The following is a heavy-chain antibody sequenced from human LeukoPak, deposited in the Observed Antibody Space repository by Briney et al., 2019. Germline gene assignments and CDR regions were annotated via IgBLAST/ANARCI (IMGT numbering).Heavy chain of an antibody. Sequence: PGGSLRLSCAASRFTFSSYGMHWVRQAPGKGLEWVAYIQYDGSNEQYADSVKGRFSISRDSSKNILYLQMNSLRAEDTAVYYCAKDVFHWAFDIWGQGTMVTVSS. J-gene: IGHJ3*02. D-gene: IGHD1-1*01. V-gene: IGHV3-30*02. CDR2: IQYDGSNE. CDR3: AKDVFHWAFDI. CDR1: RFTFSSYG.